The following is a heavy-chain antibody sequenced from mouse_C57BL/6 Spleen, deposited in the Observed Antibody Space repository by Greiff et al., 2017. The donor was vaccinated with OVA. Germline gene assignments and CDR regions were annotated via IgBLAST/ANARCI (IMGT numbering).Heavy chain of an antibody. J-gene: IGHJ1*03. CDR1: GSTFTSYW. D-gene: IGHD1-1*01. V-gene: IGHV1-50*01. CDR3: ARRGYGSSNWYCDV. Sequence: QVQLQQPGAELVKPGASVKLSCKASGSTFTSYWMQWVKQRPGQGLEWIGELDPSASFTNYNQKFKGKATLTVDTSSSTAYMQLSSLTSEDSAVYYCARRGYGSSNWYCDVWGTGTTVTVSS. CDR2: LDPSASFT.